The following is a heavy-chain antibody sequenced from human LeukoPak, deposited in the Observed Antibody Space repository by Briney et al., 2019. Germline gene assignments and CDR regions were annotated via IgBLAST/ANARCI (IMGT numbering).Heavy chain of an antibody. CDR1: GFTFSSYG. Sequence: GGSLRLSCAASGFTFSSYGMTWVRQAPGKGLEWVSDISGSGSSTNYADSVRGRFTISRDTSKNTVYLQMNSPRDEDTAVYYCAKVRAISHSSGYYPYDYWGQGTLVTVSS. V-gene: IGHV3-23*01. CDR3: AKVRAISHSSGYYPYDY. CDR2: ISGSGSST. J-gene: IGHJ4*02. D-gene: IGHD3-22*01.